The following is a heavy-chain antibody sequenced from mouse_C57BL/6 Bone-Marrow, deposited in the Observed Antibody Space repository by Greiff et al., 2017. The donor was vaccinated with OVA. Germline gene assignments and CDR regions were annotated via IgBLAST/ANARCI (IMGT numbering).Heavy chain of an antibody. CDR1: GFSLTSYG. CDR3: AKGGNGYYLAWFAY. D-gene: IGHD2-3*01. V-gene: IGHV2-3*01. CDR2: IWGDGST. J-gene: IGHJ3*01. Sequence: QVQLQQSGPGLVAPSQSLSITCTVSGFSLTSYGVSWVRQPPGKGLEWLGVIWGDGSTNYHSALISRLSISKDNSKSQVFLKLNSLQTDDTATYYCAKGGNGYYLAWFAYWGQGTLVTVSA.